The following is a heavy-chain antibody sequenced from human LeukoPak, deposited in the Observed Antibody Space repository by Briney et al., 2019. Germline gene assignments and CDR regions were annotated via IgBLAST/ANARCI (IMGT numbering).Heavy chain of an antibody. CDR3: ARDRSGQI. CDR2: IKQDGSET. V-gene: IGHV3-7*01. J-gene: IGHJ3*02. Sequence: GGSLRLSCAASGFTFTNNFMSWVRQVPGKGLEWVANIKQDGSETTYADSVRGRFTIFRDNAKNSLYLQMNSLRAEDTAVYYCARDRSGQIWGQGTMVTVSS. CDR1: GFTFTNNF.